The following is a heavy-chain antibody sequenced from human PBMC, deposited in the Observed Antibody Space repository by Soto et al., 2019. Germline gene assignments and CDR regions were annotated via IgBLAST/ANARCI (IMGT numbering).Heavy chain of an antibody. D-gene: IGHD3-10*01. CDR3: VKEPVSGGSGDGGFDY. Sequence: GGSLRLSCAVSGFTFSNYAMTWVRQAPGKGLEWVSLMSGNGGRIVYADSVKGRFTISRDNSKNTLYLQMNSLRLEDTAVYYCVKEPVSGGSGDGGFDYWGQGTLVTVSS. J-gene: IGHJ4*02. CDR2: MSGNGGRI. CDR1: GFTFSNYA. V-gene: IGHV3-23*01.